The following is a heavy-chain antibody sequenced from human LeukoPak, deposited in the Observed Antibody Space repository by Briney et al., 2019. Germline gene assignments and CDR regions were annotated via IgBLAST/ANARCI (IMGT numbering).Heavy chain of an antibody. CDR3: AKDGGIAAAGTYYYYMDV. CDR2: ISGSGGST. D-gene: IGHD6-13*01. Sequence: GGSLRLSCAASGFTFSSYAMSWVRQAPGKGLEWVSAISGSGGSTYYADSVKGRFTISRDNSKNTLYLQMNSLRAEDTAVYYCAKDGGIAAAGTYYYYMDVWGKGTTVTVSS. J-gene: IGHJ6*03. CDR1: GFTFSSYA. V-gene: IGHV3-23*01.